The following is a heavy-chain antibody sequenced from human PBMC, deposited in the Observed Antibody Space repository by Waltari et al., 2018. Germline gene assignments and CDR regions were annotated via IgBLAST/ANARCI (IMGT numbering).Heavy chain of an antibody. CDR2: INAGNGNT. Sequence: VQLVQSGAEVKKPGASVKVSCKASGYTFTSYAMHWVRQAPGQRLEWMGWINAGNGNTKYSQKFQGRVTITRDTSASTAYMELSSLRSEDTAVYYCAREYSSSLYYYYYYGMDVWGQGTTVTVSS. J-gene: IGHJ6*02. CDR3: AREYSSSLYYYYYYGMDV. V-gene: IGHV1-3*01. D-gene: IGHD6-6*01. CDR1: GYTFTSYA.